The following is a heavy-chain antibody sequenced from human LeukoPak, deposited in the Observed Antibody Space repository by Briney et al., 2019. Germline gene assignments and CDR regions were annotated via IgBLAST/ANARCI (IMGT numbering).Heavy chain of an antibody. CDR1: GFTFDDYA. CDR2: ISWNSGSI. CDR3: AKDMAQDYGDYGTFDY. D-gene: IGHD4-17*01. J-gene: IGHJ4*02. V-gene: IGHV3-9*01. Sequence: GGSLRLSCAASGFTFDDYAMHWVRQAPGKGLEWVSGISWNSGSIGYADSVKGRFTISRDNAKNSLYLQMNSLRAEDTALYYCAKDMAQDYGDYGTFDYWGQGTLVTVSS.